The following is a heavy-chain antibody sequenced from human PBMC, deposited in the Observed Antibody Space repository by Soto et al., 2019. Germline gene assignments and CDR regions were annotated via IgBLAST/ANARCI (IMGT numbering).Heavy chain of an antibody. CDR2: FDPEDGET. J-gene: IGHJ4*02. V-gene: IGHV1-24*01. CDR3: ARVLLPYIPKHDGSATGPPVVFDY. D-gene: IGHD3-22*01. CDR1: GYTLTELS. Sequence: ASVKVSCKVSGYTLTELSMHWVRQAPGKGLEWMGGFDPEDGETIYAQKFQGRVTMTEDTSTDTAYMELRSLRSEATAVYYCARVLLPYIPKHDGSATGPPVVFDYWGQGTLVTVSS.